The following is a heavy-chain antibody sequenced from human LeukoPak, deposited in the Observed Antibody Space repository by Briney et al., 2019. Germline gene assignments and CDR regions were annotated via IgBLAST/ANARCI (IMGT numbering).Heavy chain of an antibody. D-gene: IGHD3-10*01. V-gene: IGHV4-4*07. CDR1: GGSISSYY. CDR3: ARDGAGSGSYCNRGFDY. J-gene: IGHJ4*02. Sequence: SETLSLTCTVSGGSISSYYWSWIRQPAGKGLEWIGRIYTSGSTNYNPSLKSRVTMSVDTSKNQFSLKLSSVTAADTAVYYCARDGAGSGSYCNRGFDYLGQGTLVTVSS. CDR2: IYTSGST.